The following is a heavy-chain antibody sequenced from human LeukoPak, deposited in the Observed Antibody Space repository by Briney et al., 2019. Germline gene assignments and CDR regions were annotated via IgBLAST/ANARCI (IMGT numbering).Heavy chain of an antibody. J-gene: IGHJ4*02. V-gene: IGHV4-34*01. CDR1: GGSFSGYC. CDR3: ARRSSVGLGY. CDR2: INHSGST. Sequence: PSETLSLTCAVDGGSFSGYCWSWIRQPPGKWLEWIGEINHSGSTNYNPSLKSRVTISVDTSKDQFSLKLSSVTAADTAVYYCARRSSVGLGYWGQGTLVTVSS.